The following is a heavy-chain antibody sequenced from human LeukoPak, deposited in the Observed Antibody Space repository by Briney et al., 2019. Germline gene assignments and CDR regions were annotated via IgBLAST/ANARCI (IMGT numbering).Heavy chain of an antibody. J-gene: IGHJ4*02. D-gene: IGHD6-19*01. Sequence: SVTLSLTCAVSGGSISTSDYYWGWIRQPPGKGLEWIGSIYYSGSTYYNPFLKSRLTISGDTSKNQFSLKLSSVTTADTAVYYCARHASGWYTDWGQGTLVTVSS. CDR1: GGSISTSDYY. CDR2: IYYSGST. V-gene: IGHV4-39*01. CDR3: ARHASGWYTD.